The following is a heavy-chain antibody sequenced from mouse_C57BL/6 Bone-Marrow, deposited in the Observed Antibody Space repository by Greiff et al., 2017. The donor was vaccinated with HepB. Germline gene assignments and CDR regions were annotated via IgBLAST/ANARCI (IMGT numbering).Heavy chain of an antibody. CDR3: ARSGDYYEGGY. V-gene: IGHV1-64*01. CDR1: GYTFTSYW. CDR2: IHPNSGST. Sequence: QVQLQQPGAELVKPGASVKLSCKASGYTFTSYWMHWVKQRPGQGLEWIGMIHPNSGSTNYNEKFKSKATLTVDKSSSTADMQLSSLTSEDSAVYYCARSGDYYEGGYWGQGTTLTVSS. D-gene: IGHD2-4*01. J-gene: IGHJ2*01.